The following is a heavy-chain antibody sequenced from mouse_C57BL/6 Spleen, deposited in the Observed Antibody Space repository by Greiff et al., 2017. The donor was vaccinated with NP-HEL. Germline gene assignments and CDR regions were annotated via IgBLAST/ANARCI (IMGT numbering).Heavy chain of an antibody. D-gene: IGHD2-1*01. CDR1: GYTFTSYW. CDR3: ASGNSWFAY. CDR2: IHPKSGST. Sequence: QVQLQQPGAELVKPGASVKLSCKASGYTFTSYWMHWVKQRPGQGLEWIGMIHPKSGSTNYNEKFKSKATLTVDKSSSTAYMQLSSLTSEDSAVYFCASGNSWFAYWGQGTLVTVSA. J-gene: IGHJ3*01. V-gene: IGHV1-64*01.